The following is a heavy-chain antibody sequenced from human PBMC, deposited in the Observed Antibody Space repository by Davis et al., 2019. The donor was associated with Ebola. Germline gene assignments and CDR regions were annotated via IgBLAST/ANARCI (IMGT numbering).Heavy chain of an antibody. Sequence: ESLKISCEASGFTFSSYAMSWVRQAPGKGLEWIGEINHSGSTNYNPSLKSRVTISVDTSKNQFSLKLSSVTAADTAVYYCARGYSSWFDPWGQGTLVTVSS. CDR2: INHSGST. D-gene: IGHD2-15*01. CDR3: ARGYSSWFDP. J-gene: IGHJ5*02. CDR1: GFTFSSYA. V-gene: IGHV4-34*01.